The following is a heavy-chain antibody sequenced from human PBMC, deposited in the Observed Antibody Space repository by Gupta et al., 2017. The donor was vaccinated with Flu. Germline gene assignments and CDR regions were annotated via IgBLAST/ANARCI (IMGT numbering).Heavy chain of an antibody. CDR3: AKMTTLSAFGI. CDR1: GFTFSSYG. V-gene: IGHV3-30*18. J-gene: IGHJ3*02. CDR2: ISYDGSNK. D-gene: IGHD4-17*01. Sequence: QVQLVESGGGVVQPGRPLRLSCAASGFTFSSYGMHWVRQAPGKGLEWVAVISYDGSNKYYADSVKGRFTISRDNFKNTPYLQMNRLRAEDTAVYYWAKMTTLSAFGIWGQGTMVTVSS.